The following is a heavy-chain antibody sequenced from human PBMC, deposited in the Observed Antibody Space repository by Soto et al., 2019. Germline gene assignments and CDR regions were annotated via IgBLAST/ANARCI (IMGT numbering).Heavy chain of an antibody. J-gene: IGHJ5*02. D-gene: IGHD2-2*01. Sequence: GGSLRLSCAASGFTFSSYSMNWVRQAPGKGLEWVSSISSSSSYIYYADSVKGRFTISRDNAKNSLYLQMNSLRAEDTAVYYCARTRHDIVVVPAATGFNWFGPWGQGTVVTVSS. CDR3: ARTRHDIVVVPAATGFNWFGP. CDR1: GFTFSSYS. CDR2: ISSSSSYI. V-gene: IGHV3-21*04.